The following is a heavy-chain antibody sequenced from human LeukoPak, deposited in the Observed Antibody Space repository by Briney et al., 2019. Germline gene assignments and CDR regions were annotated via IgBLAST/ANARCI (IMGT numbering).Heavy chain of an antibody. CDR3: ARGQFWYGY. Sequence: GESLKISCKGSGYRFSSYWIGWVRQMSRKGLEWMGIIYPGDAETRYSPSFQGQVTISADKSISTAYLQWTSLKASDTAMYYCARGQFWYGYWGQGTLVTVSS. J-gene: IGHJ4*02. V-gene: IGHV5-51*01. CDR2: IYPGDAET. CDR1: GYRFSSYW. D-gene: IGHD3-3*01.